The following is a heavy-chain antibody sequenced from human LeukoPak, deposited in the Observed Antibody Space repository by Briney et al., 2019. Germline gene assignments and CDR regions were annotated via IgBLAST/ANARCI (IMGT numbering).Heavy chain of an antibody. J-gene: IGHJ4*02. V-gene: IGHV5-51*01. D-gene: IGHD3-22*01. CDR3: ARRIYYDTRHFDY. Sequence: GESLKISCKGFGYGFANYWIGWVRQMPGKGLEWMGIIYPRDSQTRYSPSFQGQVTISADKSINTAYLQWSSLKASDTAIYYCARRIYYDTRHFDYWGQGSRVTVSS. CDR2: IYPRDSQT. CDR1: GYGFANYW.